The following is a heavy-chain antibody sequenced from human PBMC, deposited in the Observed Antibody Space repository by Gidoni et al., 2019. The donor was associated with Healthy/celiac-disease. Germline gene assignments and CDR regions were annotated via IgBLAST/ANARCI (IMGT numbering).Heavy chain of an antibody. J-gene: IGHJ4*02. D-gene: IGHD2-21*02. CDR3: AGGRNEHIVVVTAIVDY. CDR1: GGSISSSSYY. CDR2: IYYSGIT. Sequence: QLQLQESGPGLVKPSETLSLTCTVSGGSISSSSYYWGWFRKPPGKGLEWIGSIYYSGITYYNPSLKSRVTISVDTSKNQFSLKLSSVTAADTAVYYCAGGRNEHIVVVTAIVDYWGQGTLVTVSS. V-gene: IGHV4-39*07.